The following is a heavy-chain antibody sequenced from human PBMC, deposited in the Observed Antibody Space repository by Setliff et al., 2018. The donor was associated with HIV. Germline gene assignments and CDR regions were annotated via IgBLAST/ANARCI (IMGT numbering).Heavy chain of an antibody. V-gene: IGHV1-46*01. D-gene: IGHD5-18*01. CDR2: INPDDDVT. J-gene: IGHJ4*02. CDR3: ARGHRTGYLID. Sequence: ASVKVSCKASGYAFTTYYMHWVRQAPGQGLEWVGNINPDDDVTAYAQDFQGRVTVTSDTSTTTVYMELFSLRSEDTAVYYCARGHRTGYLIDWGQGVLVTVSS. CDR1: GYAFTTYY.